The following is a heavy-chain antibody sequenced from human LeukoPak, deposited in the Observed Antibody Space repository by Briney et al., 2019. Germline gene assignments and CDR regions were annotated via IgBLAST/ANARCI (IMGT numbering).Heavy chain of an antibody. D-gene: IGHD3-3*01. Sequence: TGGSLRLSCSASGFTFSNYAIHWVRQAPGKGLEWVSIVGGRGVKTYYADSVKGRFTISRDNSKNTVYLQMNSLRAEDTAVYYCAKRGDWSGTFTYDYWGKGILVSVS. CDR1: GFTFSNYA. V-gene: IGHV3-23*01. J-gene: IGHJ4*02. CDR2: VGGRGVKT. CDR3: AKRGDWSGTFTYDY.